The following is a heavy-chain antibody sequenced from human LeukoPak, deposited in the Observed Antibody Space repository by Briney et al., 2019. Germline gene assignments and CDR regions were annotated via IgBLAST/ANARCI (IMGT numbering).Heavy chain of an antibody. CDR1: GGSISSSSYY. J-gene: IGHJ6*03. CDR3: ARGQQLDYYYYYMDV. CDR2: IYYSGST. Sequence: PSETLSLTCTVSGGSISSSSYYWGWIRQPPGKGLEWIGYIYYSGSTNYNPSLKSRVTISVDTSKNQFSLKLYSVTAADTAVYYCARGQQLDYYYYYMDVWGKGTTVTISS. D-gene: IGHD6-13*01. V-gene: IGHV4-61*05.